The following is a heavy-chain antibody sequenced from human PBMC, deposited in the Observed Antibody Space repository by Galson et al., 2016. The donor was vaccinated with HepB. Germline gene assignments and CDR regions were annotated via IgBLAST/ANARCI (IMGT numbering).Heavy chain of an antibody. Sequence: SVKVSCKASSDTLSNYGFSWVRQAPGQGLAWMGGVNTYTGDADYPQRFQDRVTMTTDTSTKTAYMELRSLRSDDTAVYYCASRGGYDAFDIWGQGTMITVSS. J-gene: IGHJ3*02. CDR1: SDTLSNYG. D-gene: IGHD5-12*01. CDR2: VNTYTGDA. V-gene: IGHV1-18*01. CDR3: ASRGGYDAFDI.